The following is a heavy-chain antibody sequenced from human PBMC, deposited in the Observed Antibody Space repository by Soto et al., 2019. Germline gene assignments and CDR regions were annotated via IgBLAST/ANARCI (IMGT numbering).Heavy chain of an antibody. CDR2: MNQDGSEK. CDR3: AKNRVETTGDKAPDF. CDR1: GFTFSSYW. J-gene: IGHJ4*02. V-gene: IGHV3-7*01. Sequence: EVQLVESGGGLVQPGGSLRLSCAASGFTFSSYWMSWVRQAPGKGLEWVANMNQDGSEKYYVDSMKGRFTISRDNARNSLYLQMNSLRVEDTAVYYCAKNRVETTGDKAPDFWGQGTLVTVSS. D-gene: IGHD4-4*01.